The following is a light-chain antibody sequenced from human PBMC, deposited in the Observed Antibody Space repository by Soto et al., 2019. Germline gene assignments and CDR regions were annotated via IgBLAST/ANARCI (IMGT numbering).Light chain of an antibody. CDR2: RSD. CDR3: SARDDSLSGVV. Sequence: QSVLTQPPSTSGTPGQRVTISCSGSSSNIGSNPVYWYQQFPGMAPKLLMYRSDQRPTGVPDRFSGSKSGTSASLAISGLRSDDEADYYCSARDDSLSGVVFGGGTKLTVL. J-gene: IGLJ2*01. CDR1: SSNIGSNP. V-gene: IGLV1-47*01.